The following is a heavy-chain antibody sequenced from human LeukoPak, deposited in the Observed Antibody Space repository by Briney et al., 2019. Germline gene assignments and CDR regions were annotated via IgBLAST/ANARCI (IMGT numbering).Heavy chain of an antibody. D-gene: IGHD3-22*01. CDR1: GGSISSSSYY. Sequence: KASETLSLTCTVSGGSISSSSYYWGWIRQPPGKGLEWIGSIYYSGSTYYNPSLKSRVTISVDTSKNQFSLKLSSVTAADTAVYYCARLANYYDSSGYLHWGQGTLVTVSS. V-gene: IGHV4-39*01. CDR2: IYYSGST. CDR3: ARLANYYDSSGYLH. J-gene: IGHJ4*02.